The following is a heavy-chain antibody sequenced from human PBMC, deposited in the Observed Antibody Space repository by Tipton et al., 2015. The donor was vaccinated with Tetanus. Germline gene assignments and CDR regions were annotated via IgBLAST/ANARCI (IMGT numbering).Heavy chain of an antibody. CDR2: IYYSRST. V-gene: IGHV4-30-4*01. CDR3: ARDHGITWGGMGYYYGMDV. J-gene: IGHJ6*02. CDR1: GDSMTDFY. D-gene: IGHD3-16*01. Sequence: GLVKPSQTLSLTCNVSGDSMTDFYWSWIRQPPGKGLESIGYIYYSRSTYYNPSLKSRVTISVDTSKNQFSLRLSSVTAADTAVYYCARDHGITWGGMGYYYGMDVWGQGTTVTVSS.